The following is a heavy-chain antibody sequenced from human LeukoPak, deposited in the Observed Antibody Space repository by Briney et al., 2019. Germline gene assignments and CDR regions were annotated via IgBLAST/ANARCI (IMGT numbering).Heavy chain of an antibody. CDR3: AKVLSGYYDFWSGYYEKPFDAFDI. CDR1: GFTFSSYG. V-gene: IGHV3-30*02. CDR2: IRYDGSNK. D-gene: IGHD3-3*01. J-gene: IGHJ3*02. Sequence: PGGSLRLSCAASGFTFSSYGMHWVRQAPGKGLEWVAFIRYDGSNKYYADSVKGRFTISRDNSKNTLYLQMNGLRAEDTAVYYCAKVLSGYYDFWSGYYEKPFDAFDIWGQGTMVTVSS.